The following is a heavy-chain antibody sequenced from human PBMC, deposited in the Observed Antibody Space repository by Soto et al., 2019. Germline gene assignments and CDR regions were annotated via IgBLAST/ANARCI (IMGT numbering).Heavy chain of an antibody. Sequence: QVQLVQSGAEVKKPGASVKVSCKAAGYTFTGYYMLWVRQAPGQGLEWMGWINPNSGGTNYAQKFQGWVTMTRDTSISTAYMELSRLRSDDTAVYYCARDHWPIQLYGEQGYFDYWGKGTLVTVSS. J-gene: IGHJ4*02. CDR3: ARDHWPIQLYGEQGYFDY. D-gene: IGHD5-18*01. CDR1: GYTFTGYY. CDR2: INPNSGGT. V-gene: IGHV1-2*04.